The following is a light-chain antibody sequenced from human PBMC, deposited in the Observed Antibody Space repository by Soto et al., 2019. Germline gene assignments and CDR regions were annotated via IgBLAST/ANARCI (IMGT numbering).Light chain of an antibody. CDR2: GAS. CDR3: QQYNNWWT. J-gene: IGKJ1*01. V-gene: IGKV3-15*01. Sequence: IVMTPSPATLSVSPGERATLSCRASQSVSSNLAWYQQKPGQAPRLLIYGASTRATGIPARFSGSGSGTESTLTISSLQSEDFAVYYCQQYNNWWTFGQGTKVDIK. CDR1: QSVSSN.